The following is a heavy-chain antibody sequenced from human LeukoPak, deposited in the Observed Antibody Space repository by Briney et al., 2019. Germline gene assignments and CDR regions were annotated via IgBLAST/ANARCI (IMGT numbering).Heavy chain of an antibody. CDR2: INHSGST. D-gene: IGHD2-2*01. CDR1: GGSFSGYY. Sequence: KPSETLSLTCAVYGGSFSGYYWSWIRQPPGEGLEWIGEINHSGSTNYNPSLKSRVTISVDTSKNQFSLKLSSVTAADTAVYYCASRADCSSTSCYAYWFNPWGQGTLVTVSS. V-gene: IGHV4-34*01. CDR3: ASRADCSSTSCYAYWFNP. J-gene: IGHJ5*02.